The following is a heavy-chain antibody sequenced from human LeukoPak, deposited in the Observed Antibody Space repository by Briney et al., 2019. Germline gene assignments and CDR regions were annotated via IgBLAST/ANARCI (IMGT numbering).Heavy chain of an antibody. CDR2: IYHSGNT. J-gene: IGHJ4*02. CDR1: GGFIGSSNW. D-gene: IGHD6-13*01. Sequence: PSGTRSLTCAVSGGFIGSSNWWCWVRQPPGKGLEWIGEIYHSGNTNYNPSLKSRVTISVDKSTNQFSLKLSSVTAADMAVYSCARGTYSSSWYIDYWGQGTLVTVS. CDR3: ARGTYSSSWYIDY. V-gene: IGHV4-4*02.